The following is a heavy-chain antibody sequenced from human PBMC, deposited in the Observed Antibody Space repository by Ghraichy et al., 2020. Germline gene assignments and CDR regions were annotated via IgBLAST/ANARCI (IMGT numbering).Heavy chain of an antibody. Sequence: SVKVSCKASGGTFSSYAISWVRQAPGQGLEWMGGIIPIFGTANYAQKFQGRVTITADESTSTAYMELSSLRSEDTAVYYCARTVVGATVGGYYFDYWGQGTLVTVSS. D-gene: IGHD1-26*01. V-gene: IGHV1-69*13. CDR3: ARTVVGATVGGYYFDY. J-gene: IGHJ4*02. CDR2: IIPIFGTA. CDR1: GGTFSSYA.